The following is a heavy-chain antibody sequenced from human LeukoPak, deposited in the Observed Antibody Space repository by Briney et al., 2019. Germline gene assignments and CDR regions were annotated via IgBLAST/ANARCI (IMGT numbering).Heavy chain of an antibody. J-gene: IGHJ2*01. V-gene: IGHV3-7*03. Sequence: GGSLRLSCAASGFTFSTYWMSWVRQTPEKGLEWVANIKQDESEKYYVDSVKGRFTISRDNARNSLYLQMNSLRAEDTAVYYCAREWGGDYEGGGYFDLWGRGTLVTVSS. CDR1: GFTFSTYW. CDR3: AREWGGDYEGGGYFDL. D-gene: IGHD4-17*01. CDR2: IKQDESEK.